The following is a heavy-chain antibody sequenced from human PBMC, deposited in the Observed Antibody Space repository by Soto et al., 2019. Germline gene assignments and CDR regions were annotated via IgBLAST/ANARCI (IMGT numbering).Heavy chain of an antibody. CDR3: TTAYVVSAFDI. Sequence: GGSLRLSCAASGFPFSNAWMSWVRQAPGKGLEWVGRIKSKADDETTDYAAPVKGRFTFSRDDSKNTLYLQMNSLKTEDTALYYCTTAYVVSAFDIWGQGTMVTVSS. V-gene: IGHV3-15*01. J-gene: IGHJ3*02. CDR1: GFPFSNAW. D-gene: IGHD2-15*01. CDR2: IKSKADDETT.